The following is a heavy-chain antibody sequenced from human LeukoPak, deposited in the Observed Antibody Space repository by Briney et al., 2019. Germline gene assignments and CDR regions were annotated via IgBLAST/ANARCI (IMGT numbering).Heavy chain of an antibody. CDR2: ISSNGGST. J-gene: IGHJ4*02. V-gene: IGHV3-64*01. D-gene: IGHD6-6*01. Sequence: GGSLRLSCAASGFTFSSYAMHWVRQAPGKGLEYVSAISSNGGSTYYANSVKGRFTISRDNSKNTLYLQMGSLRAEDMAVYYCARLGSSSSQDYWGQGTLVTVSS. CDR1: GFTFSSYA. CDR3: ARLGSSSSQDY.